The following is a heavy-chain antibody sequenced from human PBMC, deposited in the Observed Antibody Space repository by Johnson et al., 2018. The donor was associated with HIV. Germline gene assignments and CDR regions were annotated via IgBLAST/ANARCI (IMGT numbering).Heavy chain of an antibody. J-gene: IGHJ3*02. CDR2: IGYDGSNQ. CDR3: AREWELLGSAFDI. D-gene: IGHD1-26*01. CDR1: RFTFSSYG. Sequence: QVQLVESGGGVVQPGRSLRLSCAASRFTFSSYGMHWVRQAPGKGLAWVAVIGYDGSNQYYAASVKGRFTISRDNSKNTLYLQMNSLRAEDTAVYYCAREWELLGSAFDIWGQGTMVTVSS. V-gene: IGHV3-33*08.